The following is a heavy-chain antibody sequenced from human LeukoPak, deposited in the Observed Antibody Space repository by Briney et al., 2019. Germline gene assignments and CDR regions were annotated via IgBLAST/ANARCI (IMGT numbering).Heavy chain of an antibody. CDR2: ISAYNGNK. V-gene: IGHV1-18*01. Sequence: ASVKVSCTASGSTFTSYGISWVRQAPGQGLGWMGCISAYNGNKNYAQKLQGRVTITTDTSTSTAYMELRSLRSDDAAVYYCARAVGWPHDAFDIWGQGTMVTVSS. D-gene: IGHD2-15*01. CDR3: ARAVGWPHDAFDI. CDR1: GSTFTSYG. J-gene: IGHJ3*02.